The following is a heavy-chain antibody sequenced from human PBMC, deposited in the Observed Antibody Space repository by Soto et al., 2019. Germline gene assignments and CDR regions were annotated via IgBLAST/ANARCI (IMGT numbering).Heavy chain of an antibody. D-gene: IGHD6-19*01. CDR2: VYYTGIT. CDR3: ARSIAVPGALIGY. J-gene: IGHJ4*02. V-gene: IGHV4-59*11. CDR1: GCTLRGPY. Sequence: PSVTLSLTCRVSGCTLRGPYWSWIRQSPGKGLEWLGYVYYTGITNYSPSLRSRVSISVDTSKNEFSLRLSSVTAADTAVYFCARSIAVPGALIGYLGQGTQVT.